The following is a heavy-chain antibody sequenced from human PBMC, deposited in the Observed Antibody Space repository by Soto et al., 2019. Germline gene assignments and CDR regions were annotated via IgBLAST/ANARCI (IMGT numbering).Heavy chain of an antibody. Sequence: GGSLRLSCVASGFPFATSDMDWVRQPPGKGLEWISQISYSGRDIRYADSVKGRFTISRDNVNNSLHLHMTSLRVEDTAVYYCARATTVTDYWGQGALVTVSS. CDR3: ARATTVTDY. CDR1: GFPFATSD. CDR2: ISYSGRDI. V-gene: IGHV3-21*05. D-gene: IGHD4-17*01. J-gene: IGHJ4*02.